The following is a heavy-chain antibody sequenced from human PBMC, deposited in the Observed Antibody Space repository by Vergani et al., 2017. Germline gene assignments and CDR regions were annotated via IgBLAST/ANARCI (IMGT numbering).Heavy chain of an antibody. D-gene: IGHD3-3*01. Sequence: QVQLVQSGAEVKKPGSSVKVSCKASGGTFSSYAISWVRQAPGQGLEWMGRIIPILGTANYAQKFQGRVTITADESTSTAYMELSSLRSEDTAVYYCARAPYYDFWSGYNFDYWGQGTLVTVSS. CDR1: GGTFSSYA. CDR3: ARAPYYDFWSGYNFDY. V-gene: IGHV1-69*11. J-gene: IGHJ4*02. CDR2: IIPILGTA.